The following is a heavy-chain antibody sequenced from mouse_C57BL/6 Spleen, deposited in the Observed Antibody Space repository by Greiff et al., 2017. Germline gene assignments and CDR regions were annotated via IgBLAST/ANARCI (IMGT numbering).Heavy chain of an antibody. CDR2: ISYSGST. CDR1: GYSITSGYD. CDR3: AREGAPGLGYFDV. J-gene: IGHJ1*03. Sequence: EVKLVESGPGMVKPSQSLSLTCTVTGYSITSGYDWHWIRHFPGNKLEWMGYISYSGSTNYNPSLKNRISITHDTSKNHFFLKLNSVTTEDTATYYCAREGAPGLGYFDVWGTGTTVTVSS. V-gene: IGHV3-1*01.